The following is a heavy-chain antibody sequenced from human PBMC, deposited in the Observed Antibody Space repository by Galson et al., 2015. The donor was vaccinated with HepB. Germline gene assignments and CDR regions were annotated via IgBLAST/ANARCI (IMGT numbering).Heavy chain of an antibody. V-gene: IGHV3-21*01. D-gene: IGHD3-10*01. Sequence: SLRLSCAASGFTFSSYSMNWVRQAPGKGLEWVSSISSTSRYIYYADSMKGRFTISRDNAKNSLYLQMNGLRAEDTAVYYCARDLFLSFGENSYGMDVWGQGTTVTVSS. CDR1: GFTFSSYS. J-gene: IGHJ6*02. CDR2: ISSTSRYI. CDR3: ARDLFLSFGENSYGMDV.